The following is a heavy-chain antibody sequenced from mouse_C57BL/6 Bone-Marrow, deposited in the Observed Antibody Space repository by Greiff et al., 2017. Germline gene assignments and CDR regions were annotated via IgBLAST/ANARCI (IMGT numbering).Heavy chain of an antibody. J-gene: IGHJ2*01. D-gene: IGHD2-4*01. CDR1: GYTFTSYW. CDR2: INPSSGYT. CDR3: ASASYDYPFDY. V-gene: IGHV1-7*01. Sequence: QVQLQQSGAELAKPGASVKLSCKASGYTFTSYWMHWVKQRPGQGLVWIGYINPSSGYTKYNQKFKDKATLTADKSSSTAYMQLSSLTYEDSAVYYCASASYDYPFDYWGQGTTLTVSS.